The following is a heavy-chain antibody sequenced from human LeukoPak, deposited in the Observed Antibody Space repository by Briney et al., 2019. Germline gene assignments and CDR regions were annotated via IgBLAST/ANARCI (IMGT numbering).Heavy chain of an antibody. CDR1: GFTFSSYE. Sequence: GGSLRLSCAASGFTFSSYEMNWVRQAPGKGLEWVSYISSSGSTIYYADSVKGRFTISRDNAKNSLYLQMNSLRAEDTAVYYCARGRGYSYLDYWGQGTLVTVSS. D-gene: IGHD5-18*01. CDR3: ARGRGYSYLDY. V-gene: IGHV3-48*03. CDR2: ISSSGSTI. J-gene: IGHJ4*02.